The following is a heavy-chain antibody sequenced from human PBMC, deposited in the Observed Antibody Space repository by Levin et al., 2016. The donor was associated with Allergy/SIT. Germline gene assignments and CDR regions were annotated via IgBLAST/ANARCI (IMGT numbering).Heavy chain of an antibody. CDR2: ISGSGGST. Sequence: GESLKISCAASGFTFSSYAMSWVRQAPGKGLEWVSAISGSGGSTYYADSVKGRFTISRDNSKNTLYLQMNSLRAEDTAVYYCAKDGVAAAGGDYWGQGTLVTVSS. D-gene: IGHD6-13*01. J-gene: IGHJ4*02. CDR1: GFTFSSYA. V-gene: IGHV3-23*01. CDR3: AKDGVAAAGGDY.